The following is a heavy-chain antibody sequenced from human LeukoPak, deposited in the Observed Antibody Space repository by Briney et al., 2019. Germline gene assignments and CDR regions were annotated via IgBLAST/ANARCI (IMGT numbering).Heavy chain of an antibody. V-gene: IGHV4-30-2*01. J-gene: IGHJ6*02. CDR2: IYHSGST. Sequence: SETLSLTCAVSGGSISSGGYSWSWIRQPPGKGLEWIGYIYHSGSTYYNPSLKSRVTISVDTSKNQFSLKLSSVTAADTAVYYCARAPPYSSSSSYYYYYGMDVWGQGTTVTVSS. CDR1: GGSISSGGYS. CDR3: ARAPPYSSSSSYYYYYGMDV. D-gene: IGHD6-6*01.